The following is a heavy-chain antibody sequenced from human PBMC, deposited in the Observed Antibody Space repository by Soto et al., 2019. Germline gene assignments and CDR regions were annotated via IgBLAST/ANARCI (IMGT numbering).Heavy chain of an antibody. Sequence: PGGSLSLSCEGSGFTFRHYAMTWLRQGPGTGLEWVSTISQSGDKAYYADSVKGRFAISRDNSKNTTYLQMINLRAEDTAVYYCAKDPLGHCVVYCSSYWFDPWGQGTLVTVSS. D-gene: IGHD2-21*02. J-gene: IGHJ5*02. CDR3: AKDPLGHCVVYCSSYWFDP. V-gene: IGHV3-23*01. CDR1: GFTFRHYA. CDR2: ISQSGDKA.